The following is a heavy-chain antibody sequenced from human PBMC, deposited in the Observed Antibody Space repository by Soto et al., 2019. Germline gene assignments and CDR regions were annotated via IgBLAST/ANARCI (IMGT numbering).Heavy chain of an antibody. Sequence: EVQLVESGGGLVKPGGSLRLSYAASGFTFSSYSMNWVRQAPGKGLEWVSSISSSSSYIYYADSVKGRFTISRDNAKNSLYLQMNSLRAEDTAVYYCARDPGAEGQLPPDDYWGQGTLVTVSS. CDR2: ISSSSSYI. CDR3: ARDPGAEGQLPPDDY. V-gene: IGHV3-21*01. D-gene: IGHD2-2*01. J-gene: IGHJ4*02. CDR1: GFTFSSYS.